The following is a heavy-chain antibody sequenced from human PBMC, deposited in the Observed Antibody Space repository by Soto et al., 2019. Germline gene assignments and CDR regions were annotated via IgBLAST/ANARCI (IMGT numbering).Heavy chain of an antibody. CDR2: ISVSGGDT. J-gene: IGHJ2*01. D-gene: IGHD7-27*01. V-gene: IGHV3-23*01. CDR1: GFSFSSYA. Sequence: EVQLLESGGGSVQPGGSLRLSCAGSGFSFSSYAMSWVRQAPGKGLEWVSIISVSGGDTYYADSVKGRFSISRDNSKNQVYLQMSSLRAEDTAIYYCAKPADLATWGHWYFDLWGRGTLVTVSS. CDR3: AKPADLATWGHWYFDL.